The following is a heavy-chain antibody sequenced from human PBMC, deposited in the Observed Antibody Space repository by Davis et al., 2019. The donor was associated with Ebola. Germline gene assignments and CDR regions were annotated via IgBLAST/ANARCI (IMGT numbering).Heavy chain of an antibody. D-gene: IGHD1-20*01. V-gene: IGHV5-51*01. CDR1: GNSFTSHW. Sequence: GESLKISCKDSGNSFTSHWIGWVRQMPGKGLEWMGIIYTGDSDTRYSPSFRGQVTISADKSMKTAFLQWSSLKASDTAMYYCSSLRRTITGMDDAFDIWGQGTMVTVSP. CDR3: SSLRRTITGMDDAFDI. CDR2: IYTGDSDT. J-gene: IGHJ3*02.